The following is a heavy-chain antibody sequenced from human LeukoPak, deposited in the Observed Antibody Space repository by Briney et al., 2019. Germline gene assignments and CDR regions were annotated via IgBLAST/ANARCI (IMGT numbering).Heavy chain of an antibody. V-gene: IGHV1-18*01. CDR3: ARALIGSSSWYSPLAY. J-gene: IGHJ4*02. CDR2: ISAYNGNT. CDR1: GGTFSSYA. Sequence: SVKVSCKASGGTFSSYAISWVRQAPGQGLEWMGWISAYNGNTNYAQILQGRVTMTTDTSTSTAYMELRSLRSDDTAVYYCARALIGSSSWYSPLAYWGQGTLVTVSS. D-gene: IGHD6-13*01.